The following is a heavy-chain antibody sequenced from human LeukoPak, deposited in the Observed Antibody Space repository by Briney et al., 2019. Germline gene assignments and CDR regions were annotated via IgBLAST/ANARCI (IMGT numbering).Heavy chain of an antibody. CDR3: ARDSRTLGYCSSTSCYYYYMDV. Sequence: GGSLRLSCAASGFTFSKHAMHWVRQAPGKGLEWVAVISYDGSNKYYADSVKGRFTISRDNSKNTLYVQMNSLRAEDTAVYYCARDSRTLGYCSSTSCYYYYMDVWGKGTTVTVSS. D-gene: IGHD2-2*01. J-gene: IGHJ6*03. CDR2: ISYDGSNK. CDR1: GFTFSKHA. V-gene: IGHV3-30*04.